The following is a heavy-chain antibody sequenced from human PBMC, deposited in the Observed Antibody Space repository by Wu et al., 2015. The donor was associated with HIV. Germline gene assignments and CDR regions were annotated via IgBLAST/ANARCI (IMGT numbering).Heavy chain of an antibody. CDR1: GYTFTSYD. Sequence: QVQLVQSGAEVKKPGASVKVSCKASGYTFTSYDINWVRQATGQGLEWMGWMNPNSGNTGYAQKFQGRVTITRNTSISTAYMELSSLRSEDTAVYYCARGPTYDFWSGYYTRTRRGYFDYWAREPWSPSPQ. D-gene: IGHD3-3*01. J-gene: IGHJ4*02. V-gene: IGHV1-8*03. CDR2: MNPNSGNT. CDR3: ARGPTYDFWSGYYTRTRRGYFDY.